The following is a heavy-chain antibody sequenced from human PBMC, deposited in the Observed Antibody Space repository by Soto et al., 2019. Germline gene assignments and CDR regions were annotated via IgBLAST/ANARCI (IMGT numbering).Heavy chain of an antibody. CDR3: AIAYYYGLGRGRSMDV. CDR1: GGSVSSGSYY. D-gene: IGHD3-10*01. Sequence: SETLSLTCTVSGGSVSSGSYYWSWIRQPPGKGLEWIGYIYDSGSTNHNPSLKSRVTISVDTSKNQFSLKLSSVTAADTAVYYCAIAYYYGLGRGRSMDVWGQGNTVTVSS. V-gene: IGHV4-61*01. CDR2: IYDSGST. J-gene: IGHJ6*02.